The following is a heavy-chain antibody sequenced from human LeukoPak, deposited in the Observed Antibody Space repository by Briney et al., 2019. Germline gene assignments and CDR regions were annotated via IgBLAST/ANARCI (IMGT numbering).Heavy chain of an antibody. CDR1: GFTFSSYS. J-gene: IGHJ4*02. V-gene: IGHV3-21*01. CDR3: ARGGYYYGSGSYLV. D-gene: IGHD3-10*01. CDR2: ISSSSSHI. Sequence: GGSLRLSCAASGFTFSSYSMNWVRQAPGKGLEWVSSISSSSSHIYYADSVKGRFTISRDNAKNSLYLQMNSLRAEDTAVYYCARGGYYYGSGSYLVWGQGTLVTVSS.